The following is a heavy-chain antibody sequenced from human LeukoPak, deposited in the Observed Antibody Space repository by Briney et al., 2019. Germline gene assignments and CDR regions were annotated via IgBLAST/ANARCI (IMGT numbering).Heavy chain of an antibody. J-gene: IGHJ4*02. D-gene: IGHD1-1*01. V-gene: IGHV4-39*07. CDR1: GGSISTSSYF. Sequence: SETLSLTCTVSGGSISTSSYFWGWVRQPPGKGLEWIGNIYYSGSTYYNPSLKSRVTISVDTSKNQFSLKLSSVTAADTAVYYCARGHWNYDYWGQGTLVTVSS. CDR3: ARGHWNYDY. CDR2: IYYSGST.